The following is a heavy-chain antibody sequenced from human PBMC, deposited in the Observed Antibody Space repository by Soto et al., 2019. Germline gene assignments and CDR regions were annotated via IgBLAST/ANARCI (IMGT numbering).Heavy chain of an antibody. CDR1: GFTFSSYS. CDR3: TTRILNGVSWASLGP. CDR2: ISSSSSTI. D-gene: IGHD3-16*01. Sequence: GGSLRLSCAASGFTFSSYSMNWVRQAPGKGLEWVSYISSSSSTIYYADSVKGRFTISRDNSKNTSFLQMNSLRVDDTAIYYCTTRILNGVSWASLGPWGQGTLVTVSS. V-gene: IGHV3-48*01. J-gene: IGHJ5*02.